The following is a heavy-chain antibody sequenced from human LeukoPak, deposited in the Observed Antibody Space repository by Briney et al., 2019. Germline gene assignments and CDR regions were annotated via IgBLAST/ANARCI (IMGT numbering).Heavy chain of an antibody. CDR1: GRPICSYY. D-gene: IGHD3-9*01. CDR3: ARGPNYDILTGYYIGWFDP. V-gene: IGHV4-4*07. J-gene: IGHJ5*02. Sequence: KPSETLSLLCTVCGRPICSYYWSCLPEPAGKAVEGIVRIYTSGSTKYNPCRKSRVYMAVATSKNQFSLKMSSVTAADTAVYYRARGPNYDILTGYYIGWFDPWGQGTLVTVSS. CDR2: IYTSGST.